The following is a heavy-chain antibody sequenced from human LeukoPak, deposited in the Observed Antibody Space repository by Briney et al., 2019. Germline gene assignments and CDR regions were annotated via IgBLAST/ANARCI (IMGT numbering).Heavy chain of an antibody. CDR3: GIGYCSGGSCWYFDN. CDR1: GFIFDDYG. V-gene: IGHV3-20*04. D-gene: IGHD2-15*01. J-gene: IGHJ4*02. CDR2: INWNGGST. Sequence: PGGSLRLSCAASGFIFDDYGMSWDRQAPEKGLEWVSAINWNGGSTGYADSVKGRFTISRDSAKNSLYLQMNSMRAEETALYYCGIGYCSGGSCWYFDNCGEGTPVTVSS.